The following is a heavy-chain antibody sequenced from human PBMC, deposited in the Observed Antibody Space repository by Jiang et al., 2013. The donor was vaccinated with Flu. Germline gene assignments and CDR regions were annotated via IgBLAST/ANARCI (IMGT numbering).Heavy chain of an antibody. CDR2: IYHSGST. J-gene: IGHJ4*02. CDR3: ARWSSGSYSMNY. D-gene: IGHD1-26*01. V-gene: IGHV4-4*02. Sequence: EWIGEIYHSGSTNYNPSLKSRVTISVDKSKNQFSLKLSSVTAADTAVYYCARWSSGSYSMNYWGQGTLVTVSS.